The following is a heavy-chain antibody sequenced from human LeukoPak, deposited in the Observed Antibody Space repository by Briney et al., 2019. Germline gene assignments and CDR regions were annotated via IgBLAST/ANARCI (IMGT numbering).Heavy chain of an antibody. V-gene: IGHV4-4*07. Sequence: SETLSPTCTVSGGSLSSYHWRWIRQPAGKGLEWIGRIYTSGGTNYNPSLKSRVTMSVDTSKNQFSLRLTSVTAADKALYYCARNKYCDSTSCSNWFDPWGQGTLVTVSS. CDR1: GGSLSSYH. D-gene: IGHD2-2*01. CDR3: ARNKYCDSTSCSNWFDP. J-gene: IGHJ5*02. CDR2: IYTSGGT.